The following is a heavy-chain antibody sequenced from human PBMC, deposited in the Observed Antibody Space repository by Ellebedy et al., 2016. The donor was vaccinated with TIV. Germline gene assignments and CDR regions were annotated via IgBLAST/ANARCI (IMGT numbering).Heavy chain of an antibody. CDR1: EFTFSTYH. Sequence: GESLKISCAASEFTFSTYHMHWVRQAPGKGLEWVAVIWYDGTAKFYAESVKGRFTISRDNSQNTLYLEMNSLRVDDTALYYCARELGGSGGSDFDYWGQGTLVTVSS. CDR2: IWYDGTAK. D-gene: IGHD2-15*01. V-gene: IGHV3-33*01. J-gene: IGHJ4*02. CDR3: ARELGGSGGSDFDY.